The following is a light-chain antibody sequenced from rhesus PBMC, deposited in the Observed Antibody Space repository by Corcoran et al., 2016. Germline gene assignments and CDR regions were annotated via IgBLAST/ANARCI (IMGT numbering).Light chain of an antibody. V-gene: IGKV1-22*01. CDR1: QSITSW. CDR3: LQYSSSPLT. J-gene: IGKJ4*01. CDR2: KAS. Sequence: DIQMTQSPSSLSASVGDTVTITCRASQSITSWLDWYQQQPGKAPKLLIDKASSLQSGVPSRFSGSGSWTDVTRTISSLQPEDFATYYCLQYSSSPLTFGGGTKVEIK.